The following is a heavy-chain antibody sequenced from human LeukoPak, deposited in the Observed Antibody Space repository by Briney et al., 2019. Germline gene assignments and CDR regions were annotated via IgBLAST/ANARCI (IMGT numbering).Heavy chain of an antibody. CDR2: INHSGST. CDR1: GGSFSGYY. CDR3: ARGGKVIAAAGTRVSWFDP. Sequence: SETLSLTCAVYGGSFSGYYWSWIRQPPGKGLEWIGEINHSGSTNYNPSLKSRVTISVDTSKNQFPLKLSSVTAADTAVYYCARGGKVIAAAGTRVSWFDPWGQGTLVTVSS. D-gene: IGHD6-13*01. J-gene: IGHJ5*02. V-gene: IGHV4-34*01.